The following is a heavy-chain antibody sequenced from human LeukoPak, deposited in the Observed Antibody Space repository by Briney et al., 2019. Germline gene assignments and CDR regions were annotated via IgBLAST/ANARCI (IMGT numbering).Heavy chain of an antibody. J-gene: IGHJ6*03. CDR2: IRYDGSHK. CDR1: GFSFSTYG. D-gene: IGHD2-15*01. V-gene: IGHV3-30*02. CDR3: AKNADRGAYCRGGSCYPYYYYYMDV. Sequence: GGSLRLSCEGSGFSFSTYGMHWVRQAPGKGLEWVTFIRYDGSHKYYADSVKGRFTVSRDNSKNTLYLQMNSLTVEDTAIYYCAKNADRGAYCRGGSCYPYYYYYMDVWGTGTTVTISS.